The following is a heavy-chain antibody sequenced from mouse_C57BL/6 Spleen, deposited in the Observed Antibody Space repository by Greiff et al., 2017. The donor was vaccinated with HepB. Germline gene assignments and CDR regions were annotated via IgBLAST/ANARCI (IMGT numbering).Heavy chain of an antibody. CDR1: GFSFTSYG. V-gene: IGHV2-2*01. J-gene: IGHJ4*01. CDR2: IWSGGST. CDR3: ARKGITTVEEAMDD. D-gene: IGHD1-1*01. Sequence: VQGVESGPGLVQPSQCLSITCTVSGFSFTSYGVHWVRQSPGKGLEWLGVIWSGGSTDYNAAFISRLSISKDNSKSQVFFKMNSLQADDTAIYYCARKGITTVEEAMDDWGQGTSVTVSS.